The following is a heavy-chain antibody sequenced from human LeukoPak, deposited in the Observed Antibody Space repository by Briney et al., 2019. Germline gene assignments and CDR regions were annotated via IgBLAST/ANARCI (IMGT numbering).Heavy chain of an antibody. V-gene: IGHV4-34*01. CDR3: ARLISCSSTSCYLWYFDL. D-gene: IGHD2-2*01. CDR2: INHSGST. CDR1: GGSFSGYY. Sequence: PSETLSLTCAVYGGSFSGYYWSWIRQPPGKGLEWIGEINHSGSTNYNPSLKSRVTISVDTSKNQFSLKLSSVTAADTAVYYCARLISCSSTSCYLWYFDLWGRGTLVTVSS. J-gene: IGHJ2*01.